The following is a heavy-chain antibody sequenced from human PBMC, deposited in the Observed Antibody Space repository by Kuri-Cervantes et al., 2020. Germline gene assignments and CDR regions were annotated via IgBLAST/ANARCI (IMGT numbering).Heavy chain of an antibody. CDR2: IYYSGST. D-gene: IGHD1-1*01. V-gene: IGHV4-59*01. J-gene: IGHJ5*02. CDR3: ARGLPTGAWFQSNWFDP. CDR1: GGSISSYY. Sequence: SETLSLTCTVSGGSISSYYWSWIRQPPGKGLEWIGYIYYSGSTNYNPSLKSRVTISVDTSKNQFSLKLSSVTAADTAVYYCARGLPTGAWFQSNWFDPWGQGTLVTVSS.